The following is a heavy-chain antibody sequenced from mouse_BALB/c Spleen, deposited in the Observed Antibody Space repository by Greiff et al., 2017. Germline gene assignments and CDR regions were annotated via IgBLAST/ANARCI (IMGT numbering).Heavy chain of an antibody. CDR1: GYTFTSYW. CDR3: ARSEYRYDLAWFAY. Sequence: QVQLQQPGAELVKPGASVKLSCKASGYTFTSYWMHWVKQRPGQGLEWIGEINPSNGRTNYNEKFKSKATLTADKSSSTAYMQLSSLTSEDSAVYYCARSEYRYDLAWFAYWGQGTLVTVSA. J-gene: IGHJ3*01. V-gene: IGHV1S81*02. CDR2: INPSNGRT. D-gene: IGHD2-14*01.